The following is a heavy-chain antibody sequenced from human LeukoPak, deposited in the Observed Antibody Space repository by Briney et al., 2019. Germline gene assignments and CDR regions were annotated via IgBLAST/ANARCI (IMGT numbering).Heavy chain of an antibody. D-gene: IGHD4-17*01. V-gene: IGHV3-21*01. J-gene: IGHJ3*02. CDR1: GFTFSSYS. Sequence: PGGSLRLSCAASGFTFSSYSMNWVRQAPGKGLEWVSSISSSSSYIYYADSVKGRFTISRDNAKNSLYLQMNSMRAEDTAVYYCARDMTTVTNDDFDIWGQGTMVTVSS. CDR2: ISSSSSYI. CDR3: ARDMTTVTNDDFDI.